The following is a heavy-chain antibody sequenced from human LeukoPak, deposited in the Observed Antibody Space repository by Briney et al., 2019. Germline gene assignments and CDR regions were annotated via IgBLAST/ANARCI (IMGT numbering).Heavy chain of an antibody. CDR3: AGTGYCSSTSCYSWFDP. Sequence: GESLKISCKGSGYSFITYWVNWVRQMPGKGLEWMGRIDPSDSYTNYSPSFQGHVTISADKSISTAYLQWSSLKASDTAMYYCAGTGYCSSTSCYSWFDPWGQGTLVTVSS. CDR1: GYSFITYW. V-gene: IGHV5-10-1*01. CDR2: IDPSDSYT. J-gene: IGHJ5*02. D-gene: IGHD2-2*01.